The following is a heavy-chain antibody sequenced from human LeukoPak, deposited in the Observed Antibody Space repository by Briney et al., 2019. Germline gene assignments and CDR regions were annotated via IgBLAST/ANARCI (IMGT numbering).Heavy chain of an antibody. CDR3: ARNGAAGTPNRFFNWFDP. V-gene: IGHV5-51*01. J-gene: IGHJ5*02. D-gene: IGHD6-13*01. CDR2: IYPGNSDT. CDR1: GYTFTTYW. Sequence: GESLKISCKASGYTFTTYWIGWVRQMPGKGLEWIGLIYPGNSDTRYSPSFQGQVTISADKSIDTAYLQWSSLQASDTAIYYCARNGAAGTPNRFFNWFDPWGQGTLVTVSS.